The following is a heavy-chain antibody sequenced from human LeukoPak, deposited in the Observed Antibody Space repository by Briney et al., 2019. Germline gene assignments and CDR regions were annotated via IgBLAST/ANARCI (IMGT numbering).Heavy chain of an antibody. J-gene: IGHJ4*02. D-gene: IGHD2-15*01. V-gene: IGHV4-4*07. CDR2: IYNNEST. CDR1: GDAVYY. CDR3: ARDIGNHFGGLDHYYYDY. Sequence: SDTLSLTCTVSGDAVYYWNWIRQPAGKGLEWIGRIYNNESTWSNPSLKSRVSMSIDTSKNQFSLKLSSVTAADAAVYYCARDIGNHFGGLDHYYYDYWGPGTLVTVSS.